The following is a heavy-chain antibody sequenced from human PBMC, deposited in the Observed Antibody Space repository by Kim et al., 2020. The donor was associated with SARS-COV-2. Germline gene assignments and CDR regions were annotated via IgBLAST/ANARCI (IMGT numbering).Heavy chain of an antibody. V-gene: IGHV4-59*13. J-gene: IGHJ4*02. CDR1: GGSISSYY. CDR2: IYYSWST. D-gene: IGHD3-16*01. CDR3: ARWGSSEDGIIRYFDY. Sequence: SETLSLTCTVSGGSISSYYWSWIRQPPGKGLEWIGYIYYSWSTNYNPSLKSRVTISVDTSKNQFSLKLSSVTAADTAVYYCARWGSSEDGIIRYFDYWGQGTLVTVSS.